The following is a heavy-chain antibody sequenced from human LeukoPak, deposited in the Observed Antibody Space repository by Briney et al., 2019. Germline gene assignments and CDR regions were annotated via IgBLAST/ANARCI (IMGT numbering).Heavy chain of an antibody. Sequence: PSETLSLTCAVYGGSFSGYYWSWIRQPPGKGLEWIGEINHSGSTNYNPSLKSRVTISVDTSKNQFSLKLSSVTAADTALYYCAREGSGARPLDYWGQGTLVTVSS. CDR3: AREGSGARPLDY. CDR1: GGSFSGYY. D-gene: IGHD6-6*01. CDR2: INHSGST. J-gene: IGHJ4*02. V-gene: IGHV4-34*01.